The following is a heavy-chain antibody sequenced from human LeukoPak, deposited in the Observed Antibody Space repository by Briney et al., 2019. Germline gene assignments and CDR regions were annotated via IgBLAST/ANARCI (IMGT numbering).Heavy chain of an antibody. CDR1: GFTYIIYP. CDR2: ISGSCCST. J-gene: IGHJ4*02. D-gene: IGHD5-24*01. Sequence: GGDLRLYCAASGFTYIIYPMSWVRQAPGKGLEGVSAISGSCCSTYYADSVKGRFTISRDNSKNTLYMQMNSLRAEDTVVYYCAKVMGPGKRRCFDYWGQGTLVTVCS. CDR3: AKVMGPGKRRCFDY. V-gene: IGHV3-23*01.